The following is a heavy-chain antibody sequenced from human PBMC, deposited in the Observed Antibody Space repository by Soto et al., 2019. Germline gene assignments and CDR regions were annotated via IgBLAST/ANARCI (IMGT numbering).Heavy chain of an antibody. CDR2: IFSNDKK. CDR3: ARIRRYCSSTSCYAGWFDY. V-gene: IGHV2-26*01. J-gene: IGHJ4*02. D-gene: IGHD2-2*01. Sequence: QVTLKESGPVLVKPTETLTLTCTVSGFSLSNARMGVSWIRQPPGKALEWLAHIFSNDKKSYSTSLKSRLTISKDTSKSQVVLTMTNMDPVDTATYYCARIRRYCSSTSCYAGWFDYWGQGTLVTVSS. CDR1: GFSLSNARMG.